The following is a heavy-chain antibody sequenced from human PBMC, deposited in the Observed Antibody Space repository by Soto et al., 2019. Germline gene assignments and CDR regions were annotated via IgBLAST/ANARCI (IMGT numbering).Heavy chain of an antibody. D-gene: IGHD3-3*01. CDR2: IYYSGST. CDR1: GGSISSGGYY. CDR3: ARDWNYYGMDV. J-gene: IGHJ6*02. Sequence: SETLSLTCTVSGGSISSGGYYWSWIRQHPGRGLEWIGYIYYSGSTYYNPSLKSRVTISVDTSKNQFSLKLSSVTAADTAVYYCARDWNYYGMDVWGQGTTVTVSS. V-gene: IGHV4-31*03.